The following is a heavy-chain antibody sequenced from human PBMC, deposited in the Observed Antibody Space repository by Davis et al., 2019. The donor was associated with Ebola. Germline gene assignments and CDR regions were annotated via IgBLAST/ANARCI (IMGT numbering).Heavy chain of an antibody. CDR3: ARSVFYDSTGYYVHWYYDL. CDR1: GGSFSGYY. D-gene: IGHD3-22*01. J-gene: IGHJ2*01. CDR2: INHSGST. V-gene: IGHV4-34*01. Sequence: GSLRLSCAVYGGSFSGYYWSWIRQPPGKGLEWIGEINHSGSTNYNPSLKSRVTISVDTSKNHFSLNLSSVTAADTAIYYCARSVFYDSTGYYVHWYYDLWGRGTLVTVSS.